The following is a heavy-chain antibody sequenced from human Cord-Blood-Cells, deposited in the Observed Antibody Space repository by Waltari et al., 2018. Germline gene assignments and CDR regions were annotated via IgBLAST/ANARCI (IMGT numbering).Heavy chain of an antibody. CDR3: ARGNYLGIAAHLDY. CDR1: GGSFSGYY. D-gene: IGHD6-13*01. Sequence: QVQLQQWGAGLLKPSETLSLTCAVYGGSFSGYYWSWIRQPPGKGLEWIGEINHSGSTNYNPSLKSRVTISVDTSKNQFSLKLSSVTAADTAVYYCARGNYLGIAAHLDYWGQGTLVTVSS. CDR2: INHSGST. J-gene: IGHJ4*02. V-gene: IGHV4-34*01.